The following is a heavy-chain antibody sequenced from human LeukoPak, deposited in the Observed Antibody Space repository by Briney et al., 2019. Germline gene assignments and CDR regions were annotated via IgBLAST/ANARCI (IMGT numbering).Heavy chain of an antibody. Sequence: PGRSLRLSCAASGFTFSSYAMHWVRQAPGKGLEWVAVISYDGSNKYYADSVKGRFTISRDNSKNTLYLQMNSLRAEDTAVYYCARGGYSGVYFDYWGQGTLVTVSS. CDR2: ISYDGSNK. CDR1: GFTFSSYA. J-gene: IGHJ4*02. CDR3: ARGGYSGVYFDY. V-gene: IGHV3-30-3*01. D-gene: IGHD5-12*01.